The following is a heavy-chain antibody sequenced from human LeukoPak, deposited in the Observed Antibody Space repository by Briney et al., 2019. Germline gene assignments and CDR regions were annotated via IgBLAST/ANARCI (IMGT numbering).Heavy chain of an antibody. CDR2: INQDGSKE. V-gene: IGHV3-7*01. J-gene: IGHJ4*02. CDR1: GFTFINYW. CDR3: LRDGEVSGYDLLDY. D-gene: IGHD5-12*01. Sequence: GGSLKLSCAASGFTFINYWMTWVRQAPGKGLEWVANINQDGSKEYYMDSVKARFTISRDNAKNSLSLQMNSLRAEDTAVYYCLRDGEVSGYDLLDYWGQGTLVTVSS.